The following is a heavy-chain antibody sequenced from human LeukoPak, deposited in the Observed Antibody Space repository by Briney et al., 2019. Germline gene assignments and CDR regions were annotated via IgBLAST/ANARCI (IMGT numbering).Heavy chain of an antibody. CDR3: AKGPITKIDY. Sequence: PGGFPRLSCSASGFTFSSYAMNWVRPAPGKGLEWVSAISGSGGRTYDADSVKGRFTISRDNSKNTLYLQMNSLRAEDTAVYYCAKGPITKIDYWGQGTLVTVSS. J-gene: IGHJ4*02. CDR1: GFTFSSYA. CDR2: ISGSGGRT. V-gene: IGHV3-23*01. D-gene: IGHD3-22*01.